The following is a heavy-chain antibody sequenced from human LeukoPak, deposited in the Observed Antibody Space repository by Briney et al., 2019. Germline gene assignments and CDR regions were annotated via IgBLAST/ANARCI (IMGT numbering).Heavy chain of an antibody. D-gene: IGHD7-27*01. CDR2: LNPNTGKT. CDR3: ARGPLTGENYHYYMDG. CDR1: GYSFSTFD. V-gene: IGHV1-8*03. Sequence: AAVKVSCKASGYSFSTFDINWVRQAPGQGLEWMGWLNPNTGKTGYAQKFQDRVTITGNSSISTVDMELSSLTSDDTAVYYCARGPLTGENYHYYMDGWGKGTPVNVSS. J-gene: IGHJ6*03.